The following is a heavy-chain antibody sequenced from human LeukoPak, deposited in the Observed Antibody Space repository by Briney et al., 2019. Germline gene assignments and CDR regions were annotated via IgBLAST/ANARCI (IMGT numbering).Heavy chain of an antibody. CDR2: IIPILGIA. J-gene: IGHJ5*02. CDR1: GGTFSSYA. D-gene: IGHD3-3*01. CDR3: ARDGGLVRFSSPSGSPPVNWFDP. V-gene: IGHV1-69*04. Sequence: GASVKVSCKASGGTFSSYAISWVRQAPGQGLEWMGRIIPILGIANYAQKFQGRVTITADKSTSTAYMELSSLRSEDTAVYYCARDGGLVRFSSPSGSPPVNWFDPWGQGTLVTVSS.